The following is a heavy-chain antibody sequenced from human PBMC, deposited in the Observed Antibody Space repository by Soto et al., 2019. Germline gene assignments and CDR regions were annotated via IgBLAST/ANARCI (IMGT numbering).Heavy chain of an antibody. V-gene: IGHV1-58*01. CDR2: IVAGSGNT. D-gene: IGHD3-22*01. J-gene: IGHJ4*02. Sequence: VLQARGQRLEWIGWIVAGSGNTNYAQKFQERVTITRDMSTSTAYMELSSLRSEGTAVYYCAAGYYASSGYPPFDYWGQGILVTVSS. CDR3: AAGYYASSGYPPFDY.